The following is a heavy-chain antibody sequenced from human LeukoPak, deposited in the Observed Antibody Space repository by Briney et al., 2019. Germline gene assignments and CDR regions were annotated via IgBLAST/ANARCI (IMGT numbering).Heavy chain of an antibody. V-gene: IGHV1-2*02. CDR2: INPNSGGT. D-gene: IGHD2-15*01. J-gene: IGHJ4*02. CDR3: ARGGVDGGSLIFDY. Sequence: RASVKVSCKASGYTFTGYYTDWVRQAPGQGLEWMGWINPNSGGTNYAQKFQGRVTMTRDTSISTAYMELSSLKSDDTAVYYCARGGVDGGSLIFDYWGQGTPVTVSS. CDR1: GYTFTGYY.